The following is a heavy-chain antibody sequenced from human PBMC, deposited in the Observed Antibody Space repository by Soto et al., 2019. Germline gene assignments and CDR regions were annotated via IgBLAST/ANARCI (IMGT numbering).Heavy chain of an antibody. CDR2: INPSGVGT. CDR3: ARDTNTIRFYETSRHPKSSDS. V-gene: IGHV1-46*03. CDR1: GYTFTNYY. D-gene: IGHD3-22*01. Sequence: ASVKVSCKPSGYTFTNYYVHWVRQAPGQGLEWMGIINPSGVGTSYAQKLQGRVTMTTDTSTSTVYMELSSLRSEDTAVYYCARDTNTIRFYETSRHPKSSDSWGQGTQLTRSS. J-gene: IGHJ5*01.